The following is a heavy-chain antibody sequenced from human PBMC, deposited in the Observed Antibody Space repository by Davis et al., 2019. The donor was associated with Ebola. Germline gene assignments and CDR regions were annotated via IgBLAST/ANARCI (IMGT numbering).Heavy chain of an antibody. CDR1: GFTFSTYS. Sequence: GGSLRLSCAASGFTFSTYSMSWVRQAPGKGLEWVSSISSDSDYIYYADSAKGRFTISRDNAKNSLYLQMNSLRAEETAVYYCARDRPLDFFFGDYYGMDVWGQGTTVTVSS. CDR3: ARDRPLDFFFGDYYGMDV. D-gene: IGHD3-16*01. V-gene: IGHV3-21*01. CDR2: ISSDSDYI. J-gene: IGHJ6*02.